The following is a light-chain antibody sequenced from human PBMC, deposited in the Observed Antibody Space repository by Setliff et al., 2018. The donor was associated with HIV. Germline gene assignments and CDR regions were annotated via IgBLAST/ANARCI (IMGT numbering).Light chain of an antibody. J-gene: IGLJ1*01. Sequence: QSVLAQPASVSGSPGQSITISCTGTSSDVGGYNYVSWYQQHPGKAPQLMISDVTNRPSGVSNRFSGSKSGNTASLTISGLQAEDEADYYCSSYTSTTPLYVFGPGTKGTVL. V-gene: IGLV2-14*03. CDR3: SSYTSTTPLYV. CDR1: SSDVGGYNY. CDR2: DVT.